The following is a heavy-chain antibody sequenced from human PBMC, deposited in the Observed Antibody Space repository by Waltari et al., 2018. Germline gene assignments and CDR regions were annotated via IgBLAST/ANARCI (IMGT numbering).Heavy chain of an antibody. V-gene: IGHV3-30*01. D-gene: IGHD5-18*01. CDR2: ISYDGSNK. Sequence: QVQLVESGGGVVQPGRSLRLSCAASGFTFSSYAMHWVRQAPGKGLEGVAVISYDGSNKYYADAVKGRFTISRDNSKNTLYLQMNSLRAEDTAVYYCARDQGYSYYYYYGMDVWGQGTTVTVSS. CDR1: GFTFSSYA. J-gene: IGHJ6*02. CDR3: ARDQGYSYYYYYGMDV.